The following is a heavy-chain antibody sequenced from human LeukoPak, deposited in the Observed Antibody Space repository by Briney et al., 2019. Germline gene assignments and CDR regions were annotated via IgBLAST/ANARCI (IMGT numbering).Heavy chain of an antibody. CDR2: IYSGGGT. CDR3: AKDSDYYYYYYGMDV. CDR1: GFTVSSNY. Sequence: GGSLRLSCAASGFTVSSNYMSWVRQAPGKGLEWVSVIYSGGGTDYADSVKGRFTISRDNAKNSLYLQMNSLRAEDTALYYCAKDSDYYYYYYGMDVWGQGTTVTVSS. J-gene: IGHJ6*02. V-gene: IGHV3-53*05.